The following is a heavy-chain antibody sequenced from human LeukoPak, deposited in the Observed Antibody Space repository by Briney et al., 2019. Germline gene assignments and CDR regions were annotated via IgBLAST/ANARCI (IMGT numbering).Heavy chain of an antibody. J-gene: IGHJ3*02. Sequence: GGALRLSFASSGFTIRYYIITLGRPAPREGVGGLSIISSSGSTIYYADSVKGRFTISRDNSKNTLYLQMNSLRAEDTAVYYCAKDPVRYFDWASPDAFDIWGQGTMVTVSS. CDR3: AKDPVRYFDWASPDAFDI. CDR1: GFTIRYYI. CDR2: ISSSGSTI. V-gene: IGHV3-48*01. D-gene: IGHD3-9*01.